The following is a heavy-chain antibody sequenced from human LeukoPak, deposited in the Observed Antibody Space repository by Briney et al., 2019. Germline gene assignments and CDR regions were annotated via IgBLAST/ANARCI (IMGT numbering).Heavy chain of an antibody. CDR1: GYTFTSYD. CDR3: ARGFPYGSGSYSPYYYYGIDV. D-gene: IGHD3-10*01. Sequence: ASVKVSCKASGYTFTSYDINWVRQATGQGLEWMGCMNRNSGNTGYAQKFQGRVSMTRNTSISTAYMELSSLRSEDTAVYYCARGFPYGSGSYSPYYYYGIDVWGPGTTVTVSS. J-gene: IGHJ6*02. CDR2: MNRNSGNT. V-gene: IGHV1-8*01.